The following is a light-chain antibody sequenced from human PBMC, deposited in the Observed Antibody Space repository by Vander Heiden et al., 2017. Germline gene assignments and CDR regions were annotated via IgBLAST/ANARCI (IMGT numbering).Light chain of an antibody. Sequence: DIVMTQSPDSLAVSLGDRATINCKSSQGVLYNSNNKNYLAWYQQKPGQPPKLLIYWASTRESGVPDRFSGSGSGKHFTLTISSLQAEDVAVYFCQQDHSIPLTVGGGTKVEIK. J-gene: IGKJ4*01. CDR2: WAS. V-gene: IGKV4-1*01. CDR1: QGVLYNSNNKNY. CDR3: QQDHSIPLT.